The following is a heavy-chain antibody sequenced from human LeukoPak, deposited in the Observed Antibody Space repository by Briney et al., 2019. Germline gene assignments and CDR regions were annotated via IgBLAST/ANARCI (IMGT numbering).Heavy chain of an antibody. D-gene: IGHD4-17*01. J-gene: IGHJ4*02. Sequence: GGSLRLSCAASGFIFSSYAMNWVRQAPGKGLEWVSAISGSGGSTYYADSVKGRFTISRDNSKNTLYVQMNSLRAEDTAVYYCAKAAYGDYGFGYWGQGTLVTVSS. CDR3: AKAAYGDYGFGY. CDR1: GFIFSSYA. V-gene: IGHV3-23*01. CDR2: ISGSGGST.